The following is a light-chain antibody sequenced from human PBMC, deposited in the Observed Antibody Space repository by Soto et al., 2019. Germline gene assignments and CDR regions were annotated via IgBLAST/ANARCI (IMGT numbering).Light chain of an antibody. CDR2: AAS. V-gene: IGKV1-5*01. Sequence: DILMPQSPSTLSASVGDRVTITCRASQSISSWLAWYQQKPGKAPKLLIYAASSLESGVPSRFSGSGSGTEFTLTSSSLHPDDFATYYCQQYHSYPTFGQWTPVEIK. CDR1: QSISSW. CDR3: QQYHSYPT. J-gene: IGKJ1*01.